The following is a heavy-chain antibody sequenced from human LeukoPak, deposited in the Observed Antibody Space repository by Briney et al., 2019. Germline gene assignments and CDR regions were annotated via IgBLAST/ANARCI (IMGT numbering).Heavy chain of an antibody. Sequence: PGGSLRLSCAASGFTLSSYAMSWVRQAPRKGLEWVSTISGSGENTYYADSVKGRFTISRDNSKNTLYLQMYSLRVEDKAVYYCGKWGSGSYYKGSFDYWGQGTLVTVSS. CDR2: ISGSGENT. CDR3: GKWGSGSYYKGSFDY. V-gene: IGHV3-23*01. D-gene: IGHD3-10*01. CDR1: GFTLSSYA. J-gene: IGHJ4*02.